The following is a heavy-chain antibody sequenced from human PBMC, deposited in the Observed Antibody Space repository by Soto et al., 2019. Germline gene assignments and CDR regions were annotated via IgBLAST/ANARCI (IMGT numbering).Heavy chain of an antibody. J-gene: IGHJ6*04. Sequence: QAQLVQSGDEVKKPGSSVKVSCKASGGTFNRETFSWVRQAPGQGLQWMGRIIPVLDVTEYPQNFQGRVTITADTYTSTVYLALSGLGSDDTAVYYCARGGKLGGDLDVWGKGTPVIVSS. D-gene: IGHD3-10*01. CDR3: ARGGKLGGDLDV. CDR2: IIPVLDVT. V-gene: IGHV1-69*02. CDR1: GGTFNRET.